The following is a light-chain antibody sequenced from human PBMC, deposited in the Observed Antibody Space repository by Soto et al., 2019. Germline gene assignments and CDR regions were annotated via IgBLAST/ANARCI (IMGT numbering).Light chain of an antibody. CDR2: GAS. V-gene: IGKV3-20*01. CDR3: QQYAGPPTT. J-gene: IGKJ5*01. CDR1: QTVSNNY. Sequence: EIVLTQSPGTLSLSPGDRATLSCRASQTVSNNYLAWCQQKPVQAPRVIMYGASRRATGIPDRFSGGGSGTDFTLTISRLEPEDFAVYFCQQYAGPPTTFGQGTRLEI.